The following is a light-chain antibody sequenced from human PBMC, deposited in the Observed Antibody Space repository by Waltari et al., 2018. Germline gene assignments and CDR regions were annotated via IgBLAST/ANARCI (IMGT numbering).Light chain of an antibody. J-gene: IGKJ1*01. V-gene: IGKV1-5*03. Sequence: DIQMTQSPSTLSASVGGRLTITCRASQSLSIWLAWYQQKPGKGPKLLIYQASSLHSGVSSRFSGSGSGTDFTLTITSLQPDDFASYYCLQYNSYPWTFGQGTKVEVK. CDR2: QAS. CDR3: LQYNSYPWT. CDR1: QSLSIW.